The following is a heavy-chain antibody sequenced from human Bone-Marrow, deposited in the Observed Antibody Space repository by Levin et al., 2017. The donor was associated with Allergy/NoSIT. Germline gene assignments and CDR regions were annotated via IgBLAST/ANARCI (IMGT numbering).Heavy chain of an antibody. CDR2: ISYDGSES. CDR3: AQLRIHYFDY. V-gene: IGHV3-30*18. Sequence: GGSLRLSCAASGFTFHTYGMHWVRQAPGKGLEWVATISYDGSESSSVDSVKGRSTISRDNSKNTVYLQMSSLRTEDTAVYYCAQLRIHYFDYWGPGTLVAVSP. CDR1: GFTFHTYG. J-gene: IGHJ4*02.